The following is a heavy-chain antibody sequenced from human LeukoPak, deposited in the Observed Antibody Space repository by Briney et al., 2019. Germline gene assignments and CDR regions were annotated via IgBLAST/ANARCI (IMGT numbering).Heavy chain of an antibody. V-gene: IGHV1-2*02. CDR3: ARAGVGATNYYYYYMDV. CDR1: GYTFTGYY. CDR2: INPNSGGT. J-gene: IGHJ6*03. D-gene: IGHD1-26*01. Sequence: ASAKVSCKASGYTFTGYYMHWVRQAPGQGLEWMGWINPNSGGTNYAQKFQGRVTMTRDTSISTAYMELSRLRSDDTAVYYCARAGVGATNYYYYYMDVWGKGTTVTVSS.